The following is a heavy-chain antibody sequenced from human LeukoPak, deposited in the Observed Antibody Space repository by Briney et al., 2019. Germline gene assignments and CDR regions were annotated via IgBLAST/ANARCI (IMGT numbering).Heavy chain of an antibody. V-gene: IGHV4-59*08. CDR2: IYYSGST. D-gene: IGHD5-12*01. CDR1: GGSISSYY. J-gene: IGHJ4*02. Sequence: SETLSLTCSVSGGSISSYYWSWIRQPPGKGLEWIGYIYYSGSTNYNPSLKSRVTISVDTSKNQFSLKLSSVTAADTAVYYCARSRVATLFDYWGQGTLVTVSS. CDR3: ARSRVATLFDY.